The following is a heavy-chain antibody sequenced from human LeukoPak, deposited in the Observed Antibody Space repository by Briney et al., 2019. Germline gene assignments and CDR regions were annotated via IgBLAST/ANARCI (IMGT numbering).Heavy chain of an antibody. V-gene: IGHV3-23*01. D-gene: IGHD3-10*01. CDR1: GFTFSSYG. CDR2: ISGSGGST. CDR3: ARALTSMVRGVPFDY. Sequence: GGSLRLSCAASGFTFSSYGMSWVRQAPGKGLEWVSAISGSGGSTYYADSVKGRFTISRDNSKNTLYLQMNSLRAEDTAVYYCARALTSMVRGVPFDYWGQGTLVTVSS. J-gene: IGHJ4*02.